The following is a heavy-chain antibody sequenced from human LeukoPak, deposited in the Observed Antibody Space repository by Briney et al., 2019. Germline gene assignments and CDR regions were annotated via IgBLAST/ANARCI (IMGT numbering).Heavy chain of an antibody. V-gene: IGHV4-59*08. CDR1: GGSISSYY. CDR2: IYYSGST. J-gene: IGHJ4*02. CDR3: ARRRRDGYSYYFDY. D-gene: IGHD5-24*01. Sequence: SETLSLTCTVSGGSISSYYWSWIRQPPGKGLEGIGYIYYSGSTNYNPSLKSRVTISVDTSKNQFSLKLSSVTAADTAVYCCARRRRDGYSYYFDYWGQGTLVTVSS.